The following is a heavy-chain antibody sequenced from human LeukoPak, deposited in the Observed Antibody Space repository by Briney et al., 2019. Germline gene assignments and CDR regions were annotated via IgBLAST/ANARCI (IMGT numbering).Heavy chain of an antibody. CDR2: IKKDGSEE. Sequence: GGSLRLSCAASGFTLNSYLMSWVRQAPGRGLEWVANIKKDGSEENYLDSVNGRFTVSRDNAKNSLYLQMHSLRGEDTAVYYCARSNPNRNALDLWGQGTMVTISS. CDR3: ARSNPNRNALDL. V-gene: IGHV3-7*01. CDR1: GFTLNSYL. J-gene: IGHJ3*01. D-gene: IGHD1-14*01.